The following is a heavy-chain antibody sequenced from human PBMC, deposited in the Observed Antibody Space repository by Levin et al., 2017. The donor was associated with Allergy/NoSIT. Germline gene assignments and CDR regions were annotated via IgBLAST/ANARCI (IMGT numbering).Heavy chain of an antibody. CDR2: IKQEGSEK. V-gene: IGHV3-7*01. CDR1: GFPFSNYW. J-gene: IGHJ4*02. D-gene: IGHD2-8*02. Sequence: GASVKVSCAASGFPFSNYWMSWVRQAPGKGLEWVANIKQEGSEKYYVDSVKGRFTISRDNAKNSLYLQMNSLRVEDKAVYYCARETALVFSGDNWGQGTLVTVSS. CDR3: ARETALVFSGDN.